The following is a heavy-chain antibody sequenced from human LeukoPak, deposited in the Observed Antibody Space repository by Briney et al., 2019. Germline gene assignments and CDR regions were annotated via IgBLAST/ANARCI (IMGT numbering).Heavy chain of an antibody. D-gene: IGHD2-2*01. CDR2: IIPMFGTA. Sequence: SVKVSCKSSGGTFSSYAISWVRQAPGQGLEWMGVIIPMFGTAKYAQKFQGRVTITADESTSTAYRELSSLRSEDTAVYYCARGRCSSTSCYSDYWGQGTLVTVSS. CDR3: ARGRCSSTSCYSDY. CDR1: GGTFSSYA. J-gene: IGHJ4*02. V-gene: IGHV1-69*01.